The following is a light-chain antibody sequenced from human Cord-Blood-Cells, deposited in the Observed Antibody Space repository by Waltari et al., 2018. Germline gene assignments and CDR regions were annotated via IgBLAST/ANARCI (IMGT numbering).Light chain of an antibody. J-gene: IGKJ2*01. CDR3: QQSYSTPYT. V-gene: IGKV1-39*01. CDR2: AAS. CDR1: QSISSY. Sequence: DIQMTQSPSSLSASVGDRVTITCRESQSISSYLNWYQQKPGKAPKLLIYAASSLQSGFPSRFSGSGSGTDFTLTISSLQPEDFATYYCQQSYSTPYTFGQGTKLEIK.